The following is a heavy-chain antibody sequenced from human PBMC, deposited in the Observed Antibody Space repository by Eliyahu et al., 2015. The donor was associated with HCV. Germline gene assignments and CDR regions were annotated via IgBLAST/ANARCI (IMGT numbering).Heavy chain of an antibody. D-gene: IGHD3-10*01. CDR1: GYTFTSSY. CDR3: ARAHASGSYWGFDY. Sequence: QVQLVQSGAEVKKPGASVKVSCKASGYTFTSSYIHWARQAPGQGLEWMGIINPSGGGTSYAQKFQGRVTMTRDTSTSTVYMEVNSLRSEDTAVYYCARAHASGSYWGFDYWGQGTLVTVSS. V-gene: IGHV1-46*01. J-gene: IGHJ4*02. CDR2: INPSGGGT.